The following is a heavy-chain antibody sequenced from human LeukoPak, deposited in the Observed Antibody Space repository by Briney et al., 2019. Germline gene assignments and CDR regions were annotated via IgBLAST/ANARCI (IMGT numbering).Heavy chain of an antibody. V-gene: IGHV4-31*03. D-gene: IGHD3-22*01. CDR1: GGSISSGGYY. Sequence: SETPSLTCTVSGGSISSGGYYWSWIRQHPGKGLEWIGYIYYSGSTSYNPSLKSRVTISVDTSKNQFSLKLSSVTAADTAVYYCARTQNSDSSGYYGYWGQGTLVTVSS. CDR3: ARTQNSDSSGYYGY. CDR2: IYYSGST. J-gene: IGHJ4*02.